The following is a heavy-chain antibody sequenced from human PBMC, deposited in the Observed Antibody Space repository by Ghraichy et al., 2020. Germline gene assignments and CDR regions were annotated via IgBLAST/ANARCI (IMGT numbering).Heavy chain of an antibody. J-gene: IGHJ4*02. V-gene: IGHV4-4*07. CDR3: ARDDFSGYGYFDY. Sequence: SQTLSLTCTVSGGSTSSYYWNWIRQPAGKGLEWIGRIYASGSINYNPSLKSRVTMSVDTSKNQFSLKLSSVTVADTAVYYCARDDFSGYGYFDYWGQGTLVTVSS. D-gene: IGHD5-12*01. CDR1: GGSTSSYY. CDR2: IYASGSI.